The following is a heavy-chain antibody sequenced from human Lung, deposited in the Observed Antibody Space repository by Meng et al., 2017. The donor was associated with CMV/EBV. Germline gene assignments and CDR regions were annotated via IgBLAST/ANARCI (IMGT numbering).Heavy chain of an antibody. Sequence: GSSLKISCAASGFTFSSYWMHWVRQAPGKGLVWVSRINSDGSSTSYADSVKGRFTISRDNAKNTLYLQMNSLRAEDTAVYYCARDNPYYDFWSGYYGYYFAYWGQGTXVTVSS. D-gene: IGHD3-3*01. CDR3: ARDNPYYDFWSGYYGYYFAY. CDR2: INSDGSST. V-gene: IGHV3-74*01. J-gene: IGHJ4*02. CDR1: GFTFSSYW.